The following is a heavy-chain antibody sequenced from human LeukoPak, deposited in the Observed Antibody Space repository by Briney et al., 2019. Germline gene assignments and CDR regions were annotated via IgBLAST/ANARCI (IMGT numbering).Heavy chain of an antibody. D-gene: IGHD3-3*01. V-gene: IGHV4-59*01. CDR3: ARSDFWSGDRYYYYYYMDV. CDR1: GGSISSYY. Sequence: PSETLSLTCTVSGGSISSYYWSWIRQPPGKGLEWIGYIYYSGSTNYNPSLKSRVTISVDTSKNQFSLKLSSVTAADTAVYYCARSDFWSGDRYYYYYYMDVWGKGTTVTVSS. CDR2: IYYSGST. J-gene: IGHJ6*03.